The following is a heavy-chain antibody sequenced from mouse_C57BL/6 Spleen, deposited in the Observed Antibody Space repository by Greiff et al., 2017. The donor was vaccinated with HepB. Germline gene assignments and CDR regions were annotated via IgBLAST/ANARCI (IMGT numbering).Heavy chain of an antibody. CDR1: GYTFTSYW. D-gene: IGHD1-1*01. Sequence: VQLQQSGAELVKPGASVKLSCKASGYTFTSYWMHWVKQRPGRGLEWIGRIDPNSGGTKYNEKFKSKATLTVDKPSSTAYMQLSSRTSEDSAVYYCASQETTVAYWYFDVWGTGTTVTVSS. CDR3: ASQETTVAYWYFDV. CDR2: IDPNSGGT. V-gene: IGHV1-72*01. J-gene: IGHJ1*03.